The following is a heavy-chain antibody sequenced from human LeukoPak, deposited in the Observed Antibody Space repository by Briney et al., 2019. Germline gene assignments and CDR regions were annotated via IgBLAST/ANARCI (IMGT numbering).Heavy chain of an antibody. CDR1: GYTFSTYY. V-gene: IGHV1-46*01. D-gene: IGHD2-15*01. CDR2: IDPSGGST. J-gene: IGHJ4*02. Sequence: ASVKVPCKASGYTFSTYYMHWVRQAPGQGLEWMGVIDPSGGSTNYARKFQGRVTMTSDTSTSTVYMELSSLRSEDTAVYYCARGFCSGGSCYSYDYWGQGTLVTVSS. CDR3: ARGFCSGGSCYSYDY.